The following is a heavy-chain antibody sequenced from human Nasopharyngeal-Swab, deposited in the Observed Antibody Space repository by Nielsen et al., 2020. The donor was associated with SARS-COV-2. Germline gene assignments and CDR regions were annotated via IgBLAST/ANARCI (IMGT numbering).Heavy chain of an antibody. J-gene: IGHJ5*02. Sequence: SETLSLTCTVSGGSTSSYYWSWIRQPTGKVLEWIGYIYYSGNTNYNPSLKSRVTILIDTSKSQFSLKLSSVTAADTAVYYCARHTSSSGHLNWFDPWGQGNVVTVSS. CDR2: IYYSGNT. CDR3: ARHTSSSGHLNWFDP. D-gene: IGHD3-3*01. CDR1: GGSTSSYY. V-gene: IGHV4-59*08.